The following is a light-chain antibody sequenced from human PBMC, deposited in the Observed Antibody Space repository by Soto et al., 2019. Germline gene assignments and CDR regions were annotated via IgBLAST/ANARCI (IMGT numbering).Light chain of an antibody. CDR3: GSYTSSSSPYV. Sequence: QSALTQPASVSGSPGQSITISCTGTNSDVGGYNYVSWFQQHPGKAPKLIIYQVNYRPSGVSDRFSGSKSGNTASLTISGLQAEDEADYYCGSYTSSSSPYVFGTGTKVTVL. J-gene: IGLJ1*01. CDR2: QVN. V-gene: IGLV2-14*01. CDR1: NSDVGGYNY.